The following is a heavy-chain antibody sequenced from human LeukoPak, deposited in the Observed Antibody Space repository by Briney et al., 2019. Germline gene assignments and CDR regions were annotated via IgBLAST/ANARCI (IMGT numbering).Heavy chain of an antibody. J-gene: IGHJ4*02. CDR2: ISSSSSYI. Sequence: GGSLRLSCAASGFTFSSYSMNWVRQAPGKGLEWVSSISSSSSYIYYADSVKGRFTISRDNSKNTLYLQMNSLRAEDTAVYYCAKSKGHIVVVTAIPAPGDYWGQGTLVTVSS. CDR3: AKSKGHIVVVTAIPAPGDY. V-gene: IGHV3-21*04. D-gene: IGHD2-21*02. CDR1: GFTFSSYS.